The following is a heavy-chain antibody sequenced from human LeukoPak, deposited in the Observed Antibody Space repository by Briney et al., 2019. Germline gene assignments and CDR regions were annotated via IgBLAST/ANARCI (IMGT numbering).Heavy chain of an antibody. CDR1: GGTFSSYA. CDR2: IIPILGIA. V-gene: IGHV1-69*04. CDR3: ARVVGSWYGMDV. Sequence: SVKVSCKASGGTFSSYAISWVRQAPGQGLEWMGRIIPILGIANYAQKFQGRVTITADKSTSTAYMELSRLRSDDTAVYYCARVVGSWYGMDVWGQGTTVTVSS. J-gene: IGHJ6*02. D-gene: IGHD2-2*01.